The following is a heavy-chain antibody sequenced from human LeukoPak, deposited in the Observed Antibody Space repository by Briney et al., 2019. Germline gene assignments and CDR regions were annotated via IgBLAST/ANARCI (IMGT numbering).Heavy chain of an antibody. CDR3: ATGSMTTRYYYYFYMDV. V-gene: IGHV4-39*01. CDR1: GGSINSTRYY. CDR2: VYYGGDT. J-gene: IGHJ6*03. D-gene: IGHD4-11*01. Sequence: SETLSLTCTVSGGSINSTRYYWGWIRQPPGKGLEWIGSVYYGGDTHYSPSLRSRVTISVDTSKNQFSLKMNSMTAADTSVYYCATGSMTTRYYYYFYMDVWGKGTTVTVSS.